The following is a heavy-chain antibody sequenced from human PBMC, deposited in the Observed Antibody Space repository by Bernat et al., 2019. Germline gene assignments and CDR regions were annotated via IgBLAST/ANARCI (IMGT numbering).Heavy chain of an antibody. V-gene: IGHV3-23*01. D-gene: IGHD3-22*01. CDR1: GFTFSSYA. CDR2: ISGSGGST. CDR3: AKDIDPRYYYDSSGYSAGSGAFDI. Sequence: ELQLLESGGGLVQPGGSLRLSCAASGFTFSSYAMSWVRQAPGKGLEWVSAISGSGGSTYYADSVKGRFTISRDNSKNTLYLQMNSLRAEDPAVYYCAKDIDPRYYYDSSGYSAGSGAFDIWGQGTMVTVSS. J-gene: IGHJ3*02.